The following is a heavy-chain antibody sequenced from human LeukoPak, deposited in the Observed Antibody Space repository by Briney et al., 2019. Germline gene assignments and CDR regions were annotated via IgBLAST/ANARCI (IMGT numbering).Heavy chain of an antibody. CDR3: ARRQGTTLSFDY. CDR1: GYTFIGYY. V-gene: IGHV1-18*04. CDR2: INAYNGNT. D-gene: IGHD1-1*01. J-gene: IGHJ4*02. Sequence: ASVKVSCKASGYTFIGYYMHWVRQAPGQGLEWMGWINAYNGNTNYAQKLQGRVTMTTETSTSTAYMVLRSLRSDDTAVYYCARRQGTTLSFDYWGQGTLVTVSS.